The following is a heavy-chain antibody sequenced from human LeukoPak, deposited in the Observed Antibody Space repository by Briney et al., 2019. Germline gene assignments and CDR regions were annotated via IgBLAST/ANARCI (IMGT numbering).Heavy chain of an antibody. Sequence: APVKPSCKASGYTFSRYAISWVRQAPGQGLEWMGWISTYNGDTKYAQTFQGRVTMTTDSSTTTAYMELRSLTSDDTAVYYCARDPSNTSGWNNYFDYWGQGTLVTVSS. J-gene: IGHJ4*02. CDR2: ISTYNGDT. V-gene: IGHV1-18*01. CDR3: ARDPSNTSGWNNYFDY. CDR1: GYTFSRYA. D-gene: IGHD6-19*01.